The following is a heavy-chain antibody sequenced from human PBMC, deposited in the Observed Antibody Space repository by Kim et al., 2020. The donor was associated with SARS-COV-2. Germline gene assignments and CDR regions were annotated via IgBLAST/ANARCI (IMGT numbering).Heavy chain of an antibody. Sequence: SETLSLTCAVYGGSFSGYYWSWIRQPPGKGLEWIGEINHSGSTNYNPSLKSRVTISVDTSKNQFSLKLSSVTAADTAVYYCARVRGYYDSSGPEGPDYWGQGTLVTVSS. D-gene: IGHD3-22*01. J-gene: IGHJ4*02. CDR1: GGSFSGYY. CDR3: ARVRGYYDSSGPEGPDY. CDR2: INHSGST. V-gene: IGHV4-34*01.